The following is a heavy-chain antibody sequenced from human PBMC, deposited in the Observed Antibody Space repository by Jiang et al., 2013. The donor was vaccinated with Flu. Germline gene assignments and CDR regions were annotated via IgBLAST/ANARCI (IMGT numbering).Heavy chain of an antibody. Sequence: TFTSYYMHWVRQAPGQGLEWMGIINPSGGSTSYAQKFQGRVTMTRDTSPSTVYMELSSLRSEDTAVYYCARDRVAGPGSYYYGMDVWGQGTTVTVSS. CDR2: INPSGGST. CDR3: ARDRVAGPGSYYYGMDV. V-gene: IGHV1-46*01. D-gene: IGHD6-19*01. J-gene: IGHJ6*02. CDR1: TFTSYY.